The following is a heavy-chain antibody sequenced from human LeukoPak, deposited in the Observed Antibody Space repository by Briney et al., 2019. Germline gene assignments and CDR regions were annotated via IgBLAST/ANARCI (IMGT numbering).Heavy chain of an antibody. CDR3: ARDSRDILTRYQQYYFDY. V-gene: IGHV3-11*05. Sequence: GGSLRLSCAASGFTFSDYRMTWIRQAPGKGLEWVSYISGSSNYTNSADSVKGRFTISRGSAKNSLYLQMNSLRAEDAAVYYCARDSRDILTRYQQYYFDYWGQGTLVTVSS. CDR2: ISGSSNYT. J-gene: IGHJ4*02. D-gene: IGHD3-9*01. CDR1: GFTFSDYR.